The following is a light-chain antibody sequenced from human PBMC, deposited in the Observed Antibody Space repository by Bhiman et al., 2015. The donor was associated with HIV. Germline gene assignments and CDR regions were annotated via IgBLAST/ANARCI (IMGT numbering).Light chain of an antibody. CDR1: KSDIGGYKY. Sequence: QSVLTQPASVSGSPGQSITISCTGTKSDIGGYKYVSWYQQHPGKAPKILIYDVNKRPSGVSSRFSGSKSGNTASLTISGLQAEDEADYYCCSYAGSRVFGGGTKLTVL. CDR3: CSYAGSRV. J-gene: IGLJ2*01. CDR2: DVN. V-gene: IGLV2-14*03.